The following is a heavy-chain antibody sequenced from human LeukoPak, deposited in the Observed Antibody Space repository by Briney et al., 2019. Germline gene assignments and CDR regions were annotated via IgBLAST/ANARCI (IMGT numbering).Heavy chain of an antibody. CDR1: GGSFSGYY. D-gene: IGHD7-27*01. J-gene: IGHJ3*01. Sequence: PSETLSLTCAVYGGSFSGYYWSWIRQPPGKGLGWIGEINHSGSTNYNPSLKSRVTISVDTSKNQFSLKLSSVTAADTAVYYCARNKWGVPAADTWGQGTMVTVSS. CDR2: INHSGST. V-gene: IGHV4-34*01. CDR3: ARNKWGVPAADT.